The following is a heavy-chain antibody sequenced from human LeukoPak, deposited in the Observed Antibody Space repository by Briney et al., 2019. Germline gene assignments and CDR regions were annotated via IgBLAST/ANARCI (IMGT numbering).Heavy chain of an antibody. D-gene: IGHD3-22*01. CDR3: STQYYYDSSGYYYVVY. V-gene: IGHV3-21*01. Sequence: GGSLRLSCAASGFTFSSYSMNWVRQAPGKGLEWVSSISSSSSYIYYADSVKGRFTISRDNAKNSLYLQMNSLRAEDTAVYYCSTQYYYDSSGYYYVVYWGQGTLVTVSS. CDR2: ISSSSSYI. CDR1: GFTFSSYS. J-gene: IGHJ4*02.